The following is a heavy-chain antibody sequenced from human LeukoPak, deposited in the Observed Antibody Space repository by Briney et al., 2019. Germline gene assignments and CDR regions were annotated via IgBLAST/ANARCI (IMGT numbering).Heavy chain of an antibody. CDR3: ARDAGWVGYCSGGSCYGLDP. J-gene: IGHJ5*02. Sequence: SETLSLTCTVSGGSISSGDYYWSWIRQPPGKGLEWIGYIYYSGSTYYNPSLKSRVTISVDTSKNQFSLKLSSVTAADTAVYYCARDAGWVGYCSGGSCYGLDPWGQGTLVTVSS. D-gene: IGHD2-15*01. CDR2: IYYSGST. CDR1: GGSISSGDYY. V-gene: IGHV4-30-4*01.